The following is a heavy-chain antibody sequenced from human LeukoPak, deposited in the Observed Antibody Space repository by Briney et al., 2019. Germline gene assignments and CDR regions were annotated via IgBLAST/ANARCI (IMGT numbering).Heavy chain of an antibody. J-gene: IGHJ4*02. V-gene: IGHV3-48*03. CDR3: ARVRRAAADSLRYFDY. Sequence: GGSLRLSCAASGFTFSSYEMNWVRQAPGKGLEWVSYISSSGSTIYYADSVKGRFTISRDNARNSLFLQMNRLTAEDTAVYFCARVRRAAADSLRYFDYWGQGTLVTVSS. D-gene: IGHD6-13*01. CDR2: ISSSGSTI. CDR1: GFTFSSYE.